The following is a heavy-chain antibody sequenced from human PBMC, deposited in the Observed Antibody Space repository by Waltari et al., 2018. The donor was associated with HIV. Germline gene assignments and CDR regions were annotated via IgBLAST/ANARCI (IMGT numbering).Heavy chain of an antibody. D-gene: IGHD3-10*01. CDR3: VTIHGAGDYDNDFDY. Sequence: EVRLVESGGGWVQPGGSLTLTCATSGFSFSFYWLRWVRQSRGKGVDWIGNRNHAGTARHYVYSVRRLCNMSSHKGKRSSFLRMNSLTVEATAVYYCVTIHGAGDYDNDFDYWGQGTLV. J-gene: IGHJ4*02. CDR2: RNHAGTAR. CDR1: GFSFSFYW. V-gene: IGHV3-7*01.